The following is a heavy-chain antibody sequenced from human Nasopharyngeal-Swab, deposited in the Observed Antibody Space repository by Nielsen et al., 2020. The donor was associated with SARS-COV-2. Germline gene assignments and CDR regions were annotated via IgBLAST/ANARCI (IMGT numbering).Heavy chain of an antibody. CDR3: ARGGRWDDSTEWDHYYYGMDV. D-gene: IGHD3-22*01. CDR2: ISSSSSTI. Sequence: GESLKISCAASGFTFSSYSMNWVRQAPGKGLEWVSYISSSSSTIYYADSVKGRFTISRDNAKNSLYLQMNSLRDEDTAVYCCARGGRWDDSTEWDHYYYGMDVWGQGTTVTVSS. V-gene: IGHV3-48*02. CDR1: GFTFSSYS. J-gene: IGHJ6*02.